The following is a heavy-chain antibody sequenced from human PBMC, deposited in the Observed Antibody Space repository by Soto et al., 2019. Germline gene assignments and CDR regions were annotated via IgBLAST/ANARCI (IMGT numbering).Heavy chain of an antibody. D-gene: IGHD3-16*01. V-gene: IGHV4-59*01. CDR3: GGNKRGVFDY. J-gene: IGHJ4*02. CDR1: GGSFSSYY. CDR2: INYSGST. Sequence: SETLSLTCTVSGGSFSSYYWSWIRQPPGKGLEWVGYINYSGSTNYNPSLKSRVTISVDTSKNKFSLKLISVTAADTAVYYCGGNKRGVFDYWGQGTLVTVSS.